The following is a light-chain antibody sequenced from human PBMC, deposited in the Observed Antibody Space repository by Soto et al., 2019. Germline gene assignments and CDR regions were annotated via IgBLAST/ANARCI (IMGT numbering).Light chain of an antibody. Sequence: DIQMTQSPSTLSASVGDRVTITCRASQSISTWLAWYQQKQGKAPKLLIHKASSLQSGVPSRFSGSGSGTDFTLTFSSLHPDDVATYYCQQYNSYSPTFGQWTRVEMK. CDR3: QQYNSYSPT. J-gene: IGKJ1*01. CDR2: KAS. CDR1: QSISTW. V-gene: IGKV1-5*03.